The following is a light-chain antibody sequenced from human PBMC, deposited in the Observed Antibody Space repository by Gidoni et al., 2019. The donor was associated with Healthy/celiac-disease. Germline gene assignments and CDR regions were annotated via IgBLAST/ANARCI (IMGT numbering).Light chain of an antibody. Sequence: ELVLTQSPATLSLSPGERSTLSCRASQIVSSYLAWYQQKPGQAPRLLIYDASNRATGIPARFSGSGSGTDFTLTISSLEPEDFAVYYCQQRSNWPMYTFGQGTKLEIK. CDR2: DAS. J-gene: IGKJ2*01. CDR3: QQRSNWPMYT. CDR1: QIVSSY. V-gene: IGKV3-11*01.